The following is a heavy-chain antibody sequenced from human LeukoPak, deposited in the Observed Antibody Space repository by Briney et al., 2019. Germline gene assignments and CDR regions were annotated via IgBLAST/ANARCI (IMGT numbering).Heavy chain of an antibody. Sequence: SETLSLTCTVSGGSISSSSYYWAWIRQPPGKGLEWIGSMYQSGSTYYNPFLNSRVTISIDTSKNQFSLKLSTVTAADTAVYYCARRGSGDGYYFDYWGQGALVTVSP. CDR3: ARRGSGDGYYFDY. CDR1: GGSISSSSYY. V-gene: IGHV4-39*01. J-gene: IGHJ4*02. CDR2: MYQSGST. D-gene: IGHD2-15*01.